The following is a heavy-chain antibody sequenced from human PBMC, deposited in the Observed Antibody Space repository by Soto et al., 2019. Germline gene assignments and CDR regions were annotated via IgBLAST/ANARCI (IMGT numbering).Heavy chain of an antibody. CDR2: ITGDGGST. Sequence: GGSLRLSCAASRFTFSTYAMSWVRQAPGKGLDWVSAITGDGGSTYYADSAKGRFTISRDNSKNTLYLQMNSLRGEDTAVYYCAQTPNPYGASANNEYLDYWGQGTLVTVSS. D-gene: IGHD4-17*01. J-gene: IGHJ4*02. CDR3: AQTPNPYGASANNEYLDY. V-gene: IGHV3-23*01. CDR1: RFTFSTYA.